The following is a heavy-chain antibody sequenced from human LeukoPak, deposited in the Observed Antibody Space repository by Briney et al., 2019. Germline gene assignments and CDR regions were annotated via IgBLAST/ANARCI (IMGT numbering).Heavy chain of an antibody. Sequence: GGSLRLSCAASGFTFSSYAMSWVRQAPGKGLEWVSAISGSGGSTYYADSVKGRFTISRDNSKNTLYLQMNSLRAEDTAVYYCARGSAAGQWLYLFDYWGQGTLVTVSS. V-gene: IGHV3-23*01. D-gene: IGHD6-19*01. CDR3: ARGSAAGQWLYLFDY. CDR2: ISGSGGST. CDR1: GFTFSSYA. J-gene: IGHJ4*02.